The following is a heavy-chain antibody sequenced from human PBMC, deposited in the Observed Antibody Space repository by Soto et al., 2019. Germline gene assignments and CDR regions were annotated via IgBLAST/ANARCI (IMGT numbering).Heavy chain of an antibody. Sequence: QVQLVQSGAEVKKPGASVKVSCKASGYTFTNYVMDWVRQAPGQRLEWMGRINAGNGNTIYSQKFQGRVTITRDTSASTAYMDLGGLRSEDTAVYYCAKAARQSWVGQSHFDFWGQGTLVTVSS. CDR3: AKAARQSWVGQSHFDF. V-gene: IGHV1-3*01. CDR2: INAGNGNT. J-gene: IGHJ4*02. CDR1: GYTFTNYV. D-gene: IGHD3-10*01.